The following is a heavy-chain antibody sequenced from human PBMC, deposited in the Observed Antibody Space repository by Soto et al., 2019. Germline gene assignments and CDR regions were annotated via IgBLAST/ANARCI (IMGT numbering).Heavy chain of an antibody. D-gene: IGHD2-2*01. V-gene: IGHV1-18*01. J-gene: IGHJ4*02. CDR1: GYTFTTYG. CDR3: ARAPSSIYYTGTNCYAGY. Sequence: ASVKVSCKASGYTFTTYGISWVRQAPGQGLEWVGWISPYNGETNYAQGLQGRVTVTADSSTTTAYMEMRGLRSDDTAVYYCARAPSSIYYTGTNCYAGYWGQGTLVTVSS. CDR2: ISPYNGET.